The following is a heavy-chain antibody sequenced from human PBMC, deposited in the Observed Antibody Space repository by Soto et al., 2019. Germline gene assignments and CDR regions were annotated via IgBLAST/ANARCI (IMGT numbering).Heavy chain of an antibody. Sequence: GALRLSCGGSGFTLSRYSISLGRQAPGKGLEWVSAISGSGGSTYYADSVKGRFTISRDNSKNTLYLQMNSLRAEDTAVYYCAKSPRVGATMVGYWGQGTLVTVSS. CDR3: AKSPRVGATMVGY. V-gene: IGHV3-23*01. D-gene: IGHD1-26*01. CDR2: ISGSGGST. CDR1: GFTLSRYS. J-gene: IGHJ4*02.